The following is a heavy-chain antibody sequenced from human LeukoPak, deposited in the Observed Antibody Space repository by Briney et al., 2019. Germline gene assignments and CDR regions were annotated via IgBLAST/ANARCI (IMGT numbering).Heavy chain of an antibody. Sequence: SPTLSLTCPVSGYSISSGYYWGSIRQPPGKGLESVGSIYQLGRTYYNPSITSRATLSVDTTNNQFCLKLSSVPTADPAVTYCARVVSVYYDSSGYYHAFDIWGQGTMVTVSS. CDR2: IYQLGRT. CDR3: ARVVSVYYDSSGYYHAFDI. D-gene: IGHD3-22*01. J-gene: IGHJ3*02. CDR1: GYSISSGYY. V-gene: IGHV4-38-2*02.